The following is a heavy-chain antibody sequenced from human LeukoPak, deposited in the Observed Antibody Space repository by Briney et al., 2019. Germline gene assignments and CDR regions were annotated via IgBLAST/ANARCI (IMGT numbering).Heavy chain of an antibody. V-gene: IGHV1-18*01. J-gene: IGHJ6*02. CDR1: GYTFTSYG. CDR3: ARDPPATSYYYGMDV. CDR2: ISAYSGDT. Sequence: ASVKVSCKASGYTFTSYGISWVRQAPGQGLEWMGWISAYSGDTNYAQKFQGRATMTTDTSTSIAYMELRSLSSDDTAVYYCARDPPATSYYYGMDVWGQGTTVTVSS. D-gene: IGHD2-15*01.